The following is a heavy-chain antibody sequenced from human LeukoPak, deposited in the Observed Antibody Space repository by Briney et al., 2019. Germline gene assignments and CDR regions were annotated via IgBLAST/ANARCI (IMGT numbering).Heavy chain of an antibody. Sequence: PGRSLRLSCAASGFTFNTYAMNWVRQAPGKGLEWVSAISDSGGSTYYADSVKGRFTISRDNSKNTVYLQIHRLGAEDTAVYYCAKGKGSSSSSIDWWGQGTLVTVSS. V-gene: IGHV3-23*01. CDR3: AKGKGSSSSSIDW. J-gene: IGHJ4*02. CDR2: ISDSGGST. CDR1: GFTFNTYA. D-gene: IGHD2-15*01.